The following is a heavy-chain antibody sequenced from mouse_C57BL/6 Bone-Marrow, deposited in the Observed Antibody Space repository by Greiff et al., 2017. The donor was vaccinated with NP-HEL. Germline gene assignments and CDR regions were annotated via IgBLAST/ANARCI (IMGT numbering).Heavy chain of an antibody. J-gene: IGHJ2*01. D-gene: IGHD1-1*01. CDR3: ARLVASFDY. CDR1: GYTFTSYG. Sequence: LEESGAELARPGASVKLSCKASGYTFTSYGISWVKQRTGQGLEWIGEIYPRSGNTYYNEKFKGKATLTADKSSSTAYMELRSLTSEDSAVYFCARLVASFDYWGQGTTLTVSS. V-gene: IGHV1-81*01. CDR2: IYPRSGNT.